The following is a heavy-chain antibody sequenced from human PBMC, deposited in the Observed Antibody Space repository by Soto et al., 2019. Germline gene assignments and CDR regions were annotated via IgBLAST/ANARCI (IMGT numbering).Heavy chain of an antibody. CDR1: GFTFDDYA. J-gene: IGHJ3*02. D-gene: IGHD3-22*01. CDR3: ARDLGRYYDSSGRDACDI. Sequence: EVQLVESGGGLVQPGRSLRLSCAASGFTFDDYAMHWVRQAPGKGLEWVSGISWNSVIIGYAGSVKGRFTISRDNAKNSLYLQMKSLRAEDTALYFCARDLGRYYDSSGRDACDIWGLGTMVTVSS. CDR2: ISWNSVII. V-gene: IGHV3-9*01.